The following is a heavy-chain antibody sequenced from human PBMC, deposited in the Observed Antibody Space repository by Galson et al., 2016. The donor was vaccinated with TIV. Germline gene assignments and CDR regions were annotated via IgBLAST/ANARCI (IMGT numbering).Heavy chain of an antibody. CDR1: GFTFSSYW. Sequence: SLRLSCAAPGFTFSSYWLSWVRQAPGKGLEWVANIKQDGSEKHYVDSVKGRFTISRDNAKNSLYLQMNSLRAEDTAVYYCARNNWNYEGAFDIWGQGTMVTVSS. CDR3: ARNNWNYEGAFDI. CDR2: IKQDGSEK. D-gene: IGHD1-7*01. V-gene: IGHV3-7*03. J-gene: IGHJ3*02.